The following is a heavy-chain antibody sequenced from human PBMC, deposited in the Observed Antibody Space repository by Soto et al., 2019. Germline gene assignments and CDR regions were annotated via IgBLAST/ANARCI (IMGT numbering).Heavy chain of an antibody. Sequence: QVQLVESGGGVVQPGRSLRLSCAASGFTFSSFGMHWVRQTPGKGLEWVAVIWYDGSNKYYADSVKGRFTISRDNSKNTLYLQMNSLRAEDTAVYYCARDPSHIAAAGRADYWGQGTLVTVSS. CDR1: GFTFSSFG. J-gene: IGHJ4*02. CDR2: IWYDGSNK. D-gene: IGHD6-13*01. CDR3: ARDPSHIAAAGRADY. V-gene: IGHV3-33*01.